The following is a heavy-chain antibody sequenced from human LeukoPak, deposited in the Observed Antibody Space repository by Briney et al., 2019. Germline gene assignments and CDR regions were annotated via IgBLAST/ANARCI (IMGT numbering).Heavy chain of an antibody. D-gene: IGHD5-24*01. V-gene: IGHV1-2*06. CDR2: INPNSGGT. Sequence: ASVKVSCKASGYSFTVYYMHWVRQAPGQGLEWMGRINPNSGGTNYAQKFQGRVTMTRDTSINTAYMELSRLTSDDTAVHYCARRDVQRPNDDFWGQGTLVTVSS. CDR1: GYSFTVYY. CDR3: ARRDVQRPNDDF. J-gene: IGHJ4*02.